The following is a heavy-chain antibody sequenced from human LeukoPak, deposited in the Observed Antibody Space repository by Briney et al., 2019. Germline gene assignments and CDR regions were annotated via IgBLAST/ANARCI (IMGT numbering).Heavy chain of an antibody. CDR1: GGSINSYY. CDR3: ARGREYGDFFDS. D-gene: IGHD4-17*01. Sequence: SSETLSLTCTVSGGSINSYYWSWIRQPPGKGLEWIGYIYYSGSTNYNPSLKSRVTMSVDTSKNQFALKLTSVTAADSAVYYCARGREYGDFFDSWGRGTLVTVSS. CDR2: IYYSGST. V-gene: IGHV4-59*08. J-gene: IGHJ4*01.